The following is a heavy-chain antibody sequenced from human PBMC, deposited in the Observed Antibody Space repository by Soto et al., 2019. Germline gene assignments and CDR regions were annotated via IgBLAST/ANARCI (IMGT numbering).Heavy chain of an antibody. Sequence: QITLKESGPTLVKPTQTLTLTCTFSGFSLSTSGVGVGWIRQPRGKALEWLALIYWDDDKRYSPSLKSRLTITKDTSKNQVVLTMSNMDPVDTATYYCAHSGYYYGSGNWFDPWVQGTLVTVSS. J-gene: IGHJ5*02. D-gene: IGHD3-10*01. CDR3: AHSGYYYGSGNWFDP. CDR2: IYWDDDK. V-gene: IGHV2-5*02. CDR1: GFSLSTSGVG.